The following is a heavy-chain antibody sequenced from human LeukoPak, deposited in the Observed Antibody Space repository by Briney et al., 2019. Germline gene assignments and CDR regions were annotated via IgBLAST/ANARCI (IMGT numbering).Heavy chain of an antibody. Sequence: ASVKVSCKASGYTFTSYAIAWVRQAPGQGLDLMGWISTYNGHTNFAQNLQGRVTMTPDTSTSTAYLEVRSLRSDDTAVYYCARADYYGSGNYYRGYYFDSWGQGTLVTVSS. V-gene: IGHV1-18*01. CDR2: ISTYNGHT. CDR3: ARADYYGSGNYYRGYYFDS. CDR1: GYTFTSYA. J-gene: IGHJ4*02. D-gene: IGHD3-10*01.